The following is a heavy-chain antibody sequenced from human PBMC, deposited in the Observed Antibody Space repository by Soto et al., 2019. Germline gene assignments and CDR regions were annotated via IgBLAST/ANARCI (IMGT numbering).Heavy chain of an antibody. V-gene: IGHV1-69*13. Sequence: ASVKVSCKASGGTFSSYAISWVRQAPGQGLEWMGGIIPIFGTANYAQKFQGRVTITADESTSTAYMELSSLRSEDTAVYYCARGKLSDFWSGYDCPYYYYGMDVWGQGTTVTVSS. CDR3: ARGKLSDFWSGYDCPYYYYGMDV. D-gene: IGHD3-3*01. CDR2: IIPIFGTA. CDR1: GGTFSSYA. J-gene: IGHJ6*02.